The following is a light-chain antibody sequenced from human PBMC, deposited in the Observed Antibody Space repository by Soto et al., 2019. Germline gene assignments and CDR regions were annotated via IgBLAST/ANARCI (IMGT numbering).Light chain of an antibody. CDR2: DAA. CDR3: QQYNSYSWT. V-gene: IGKV1-5*01. CDR1: QTISYW. J-gene: IGKJ1*01. Sequence: DIQMTQSPSTLSASVGDRVTITCRASQTISYWLAWYQQKPGQAPKLLIYDAASLESGVPSRFSGSGSGTEFTLTISSLQPDDFATYYCQQYNSYSWTFGQGTKVEV.